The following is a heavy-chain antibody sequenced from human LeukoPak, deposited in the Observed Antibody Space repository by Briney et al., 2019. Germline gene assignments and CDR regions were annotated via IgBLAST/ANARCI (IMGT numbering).Heavy chain of an antibody. CDR2: INPDGSTT. CDR3: ARTGLRRFDY. CDR1: GFTFSSFW. D-gene: IGHD5/OR15-5a*01. Sequence: GGSLRLSFAASGFTFSSFWMYWVRQAPGKGLVWVSRINPDGSTTNYADSVKGRFTISRDNAKNTLYLQMNSLRAEDTAVYYCARTGLRRFDYWGQGALATVSS. J-gene: IGHJ4*02. V-gene: IGHV3-74*01.